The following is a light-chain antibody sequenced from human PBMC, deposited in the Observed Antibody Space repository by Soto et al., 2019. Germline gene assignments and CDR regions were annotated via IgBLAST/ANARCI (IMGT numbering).Light chain of an antibody. V-gene: IGKV4-1*01. Sequence: DIVMTQSPDSLAVSLGERATINCKSSQSVLYSSNNKNYLAWYQQKPGQPPKLLIYRASTRESGVPDRFSGSGSGTDFTLTISSLQAEDVAVYYCQQYYSTLPTFGQGTKVELK. CDR1: QSVLYSSNNKNY. J-gene: IGKJ1*01. CDR2: RAS. CDR3: QQYYSTLPT.